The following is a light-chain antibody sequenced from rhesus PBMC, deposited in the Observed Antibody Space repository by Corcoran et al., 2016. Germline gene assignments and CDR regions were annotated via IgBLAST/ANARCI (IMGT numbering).Light chain of an antibody. CDR2: AAA. Sequence: DIQMTQSPSSLSASVGDKVTITCRASQGISNSLAWYQQKPGKAPKLLIYAAASLKSGVPSRVSGSRSGTDFTLTISSLQPEDCATYYCQQGYSTPYSFGQGTKVEIK. J-gene: IGKJ2*01. V-gene: IGKV1-33*02. CDR3: QQGYSTPYS. CDR1: QGISNS.